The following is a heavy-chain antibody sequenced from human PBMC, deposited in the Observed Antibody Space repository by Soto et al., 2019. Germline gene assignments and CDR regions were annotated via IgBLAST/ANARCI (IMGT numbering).Heavy chain of an antibody. CDR2: ISGSGGST. J-gene: IGHJ5*02. V-gene: IGHV3-23*01. D-gene: IGHD3-3*01. CDR1: GFTFSSYA. CDR3: AKGADFWSGYFWFDP. Sequence: GGSLRLSCAASGFTFSSYAVSWVRQAPGKGLEWVSAISGSGGSTYYADSVKGRFTISRDNSKNTLYLQMNSLRAEDTAVYYCAKGADFWSGYFWFDPWGQGTLVTVSS.